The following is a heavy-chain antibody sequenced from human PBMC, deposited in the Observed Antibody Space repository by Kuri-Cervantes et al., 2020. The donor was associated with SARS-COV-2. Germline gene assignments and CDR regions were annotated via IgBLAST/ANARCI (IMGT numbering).Heavy chain of an antibody. D-gene: IGHD3-3*01. J-gene: IGHJ4*02. Sequence: GESLKISCAASGFTFSSYSMNWVRQAPGKGLEWVSSISSSSSYIYYADSVKGRYTISRDNAKNSLYLQMNSLRAEDTAVYYCARDLSLQGEWLLEGGNFDYWGQGTLVTVSS. V-gene: IGHV3-21*01. CDR2: ISSSSSYI. CDR3: ARDLSLQGEWLLEGGNFDY. CDR1: GFTFSSYS.